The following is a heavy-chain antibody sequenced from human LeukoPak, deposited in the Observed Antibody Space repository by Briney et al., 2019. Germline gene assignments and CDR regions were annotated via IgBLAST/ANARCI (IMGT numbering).Heavy chain of an antibody. V-gene: IGHV4-59*12. CDR1: GGSISSYY. D-gene: IGHD4-17*01. CDR2: IYHSGST. J-gene: IGHJ4*02. CDR3: ARENYGDYESALDY. Sequence: SETLSLTCTVYGGSISSYYWSWIRQPPGKGLEWIGYIYHSGSTNYNPSLKSRVTISVDTSKNQFSLKLSSVTAADTAVYYCARENYGDYESALDYWGQGTLVTVSS.